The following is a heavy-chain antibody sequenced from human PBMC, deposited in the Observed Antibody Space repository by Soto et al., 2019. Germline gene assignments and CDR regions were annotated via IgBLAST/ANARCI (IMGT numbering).Heavy chain of an antibody. CDR3: AKDPQQSLPIFDY. CDR2: ISGSGGTT. Sequence: GGSLRLSCVASGFTISNYAMSWVRQVPGKGLEWVSGISGSGGTTYYADSVKGRFTISRDNSKNTLFLQMNSLRAGDTAVYYCAKDPQQSLPIFDYWRQGALVTVSS. J-gene: IGHJ4*02. D-gene: IGHD2-15*01. V-gene: IGHV3-23*01. CDR1: GFTISNYA.